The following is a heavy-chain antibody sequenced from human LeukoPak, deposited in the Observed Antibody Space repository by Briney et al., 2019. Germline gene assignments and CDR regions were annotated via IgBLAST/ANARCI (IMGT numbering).Heavy chain of an antibody. J-gene: IGHJ4*02. V-gene: IGHV1-8*01. Sequence: GASVKVSCKASGYTFISYDINWVRQATGQGLEWLGWMNPNRGGSGYAQNFQGRVSLTRDTSISTAYMELTNLGSEDTAVYYCARNLARTGDFDYWGQGTLVTVSS. CDR1: GYTFISYD. D-gene: IGHD5-12*01. CDR2: MNPNRGGS. CDR3: ARNLARTGDFDY.